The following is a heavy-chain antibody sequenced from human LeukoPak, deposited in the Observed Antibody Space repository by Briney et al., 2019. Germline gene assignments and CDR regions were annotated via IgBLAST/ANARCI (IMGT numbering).Heavy chain of an antibody. CDR1: GYTFNSYG. D-gene: IGHD3-9*01. CDR2: ISAYNGNT. CDR3: ARDLWYDILTGFYYGMDV. J-gene: IGHJ6*02. V-gene: IGHV1-18*01. Sequence: ASVKVSCKASGYTFNSYGISWVRQAPGQGLEWMGWISAYNGNTNYAQKLQGRVTMTTDTSTSTAYMELRSLSSDDTAVYYCARDLWYDILTGFYYGMDVWGQGTTVTVSS.